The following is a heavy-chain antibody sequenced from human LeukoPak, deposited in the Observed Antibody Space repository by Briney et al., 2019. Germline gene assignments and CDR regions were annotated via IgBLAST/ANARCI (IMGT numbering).Heavy chain of an antibody. CDR2: IIPIFGTA. CDR3: ASSARQRSIVVVVAATGYWFAP. Sequence: SVKVSCKASGGTFIIYAISWVRQAPGQGLEWMGGIIPIFGTANYAQKFQGRVTITAEKSTGTAYMELSSLRSEDTAVYYCASSARQRSIVVVVAATGYWFAPWGQGTLVTVSS. J-gene: IGHJ5*02. V-gene: IGHV1-69*06. D-gene: IGHD2-15*01. CDR1: GGTFIIYA.